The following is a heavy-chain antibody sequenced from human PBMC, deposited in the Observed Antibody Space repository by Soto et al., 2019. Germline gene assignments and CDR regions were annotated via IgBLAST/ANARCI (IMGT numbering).Heavy chain of an antibody. V-gene: IGHV4-61*05. J-gene: IGHJ5*02. CDR1: GGSITSNANY. Sequence: SETLSLTCSVSGGSITSNANYWAWFRQPPGRGLEWIGYIYYSGSTNYNPSLKSRVTISVDTSKSQFSLKLSSVTAADTAVYYCARQWVSWFDPWGQGTLVTVSS. CDR2: IYYSGST. CDR3: ARQWVSWFDP. D-gene: IGHD2-21*01.